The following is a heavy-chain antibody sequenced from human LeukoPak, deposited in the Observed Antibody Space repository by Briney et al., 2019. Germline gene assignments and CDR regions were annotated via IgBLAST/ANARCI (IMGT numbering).Heavy chain of an antibody. CDR1: GFTFSDYY. CDR2: ISNSGGSP. J-gene: IGHJ4*02. CDR3: ANNGRVVDY. Sequence: GGSLRLSCAASGFTFSDYYMSWIRQAPGKGLEWVSVISNSGGSPYYADSVKGRFTISRDNSKNTLYLRMNSLRAEDTAVYYCANNGRVVDYWGQGTLVTVSS. V-gene: IGHV3-23*01. D-gene: IGHD1-26*01.